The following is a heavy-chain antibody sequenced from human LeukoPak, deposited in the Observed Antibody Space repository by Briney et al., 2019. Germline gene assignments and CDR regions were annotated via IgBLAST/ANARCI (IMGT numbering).Heavy chain of an antibody. D-gene: IGHD3-10*01. CDR2: INPNSGGT. J-gene: IGHJ4*02. CDR1: GYTFTVYY. CDR3: ARVRGAGVPCDY. Sequence: GASVKVSCKASGYTFTVYYMHWVRQAPGQGLEWMGWINPNSGGTNYAQKFQGRVTMTRDTSISTAYMELSGLRSDDTAVYYCARVRGAGVPCDYWGQGTLVTVSS. V-gene: IGHV1-2*02.